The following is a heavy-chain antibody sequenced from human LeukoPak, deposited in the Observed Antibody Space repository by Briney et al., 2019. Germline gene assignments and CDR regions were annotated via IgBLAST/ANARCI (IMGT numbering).Heavy chain of an antibody. CDR1: GGSFSGYY. CDR3: AREVTFGGVIVYRLFDY. D-gene: IGHD3-16*02. Sequence: PSETLSLTCAVYGGSFSGYYWSWIRQPPEKGLEWIGEINHSGSTNYNPSLKSRVTISVDTSKNQFPLKLSSVTAADTAVYYCAREVTFGGVIVYRLFDYWGQGTLVTVSS. J-gene: IGHJ4*02. V-gene: IGHV4-34*01. CDR2: INHSGST.